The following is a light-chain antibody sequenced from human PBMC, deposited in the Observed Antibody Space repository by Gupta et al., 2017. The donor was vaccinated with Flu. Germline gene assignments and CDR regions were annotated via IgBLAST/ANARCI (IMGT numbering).Light chain of an antibody. Sequence: TSSLSASVGDSVTISCRASQSISTNLCWYQQKPGKAPKLLISTSSNLQSGVPSRFSGSGSGADFTLSIRRLQPEDLATYYCQQTYSSPWTFGQGTKVEI. J-gene: IGKJ1*01. CDR2: TSS. V-gene: IGKV1-39*01. CDR3: QQTYSSPWT. CDR1: QSISTN.